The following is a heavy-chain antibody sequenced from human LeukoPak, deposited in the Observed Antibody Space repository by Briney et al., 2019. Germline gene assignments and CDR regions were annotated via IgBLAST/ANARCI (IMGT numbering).Heavy chain of an antibody. CDR2: ISAYNGNT. CDR3: ARDLGPYCGSTSCPPDY. V-gene: IGHV1-18*01. J-gene: IGHJ4*02. CDR1: GYTFTSYG. D-gene: IGHD2-2*01. Sequence: ASVKVSCKASGYTFTSYGISWVRQAPGQGLEWMGWISAYNGNTNYAQKLQGRVTMTTDTSTSTAYMELRSLRSDDTAVYYCARDLGPYCGSTSCPPDYWGQGTLVTVSS.